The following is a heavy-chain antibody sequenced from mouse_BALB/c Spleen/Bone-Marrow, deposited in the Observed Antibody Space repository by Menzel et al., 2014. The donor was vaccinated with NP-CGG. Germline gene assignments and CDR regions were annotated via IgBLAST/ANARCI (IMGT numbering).Heavy chain of an antibody. CDR2: ISSGGGYT. D-gene: IGHD4-1*01. J-gene: IGHJ4*01. CDR1: GFTFSTYG. Sequence: EVQGVESGGDLVKPGGSLKLSCAASGFTFSTYGMSWVRQTPDKRLEWVATISSGGGYTYYPDSVKRRFTISRDNANNTLYLQMSSLKSEDTAMYYCTRQRNWDHYAMDYWGQGTSVTVSS. V-gene: IGHV5-6*01. CDR3: TRQRNWDHYAMDY.